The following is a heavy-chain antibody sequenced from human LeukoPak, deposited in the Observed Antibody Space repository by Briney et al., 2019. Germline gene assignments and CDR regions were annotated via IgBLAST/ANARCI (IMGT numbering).Heavy chain of an antibody. CDR3: AREEWSGYQFDY. J-gene: IGHJ4*02. Sequence: EASVKVSCKASGYTLTSYAMHWVRQAPGQRLEWMGWINAGNGNTKYSQKFQGRVTITRDTSASTAYMELSSLRSEDTAVYYCAREEWSGYQFDYWGQGTLVIVSS. CDR2: INAGNGNT. CDR1: GYTLTSYA. D-gene: IGHD3-3*01. V-gene: IGHV1-3*01.